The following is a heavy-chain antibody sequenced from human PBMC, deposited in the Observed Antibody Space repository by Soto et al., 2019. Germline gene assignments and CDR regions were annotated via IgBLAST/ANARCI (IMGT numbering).Heavy chain of an antibody. CDR2: ISGYNGNT. D-gene: IGHD6-13*01. Sequence: QVQLVQSGAEVKKPGASVKVSCKASGYTFSNYGISWVRQAPGQGPEWMGWISGYNGNTNYAQTLQGRVTMTTDTSTSTAYMELRSLRSDDTAIYYCARGGSSWSAEYYQHWAQGTLVIVSS. CDR1: GYTFSNYG. CDR3: ARGGSSWSAEYYQH. V-gene: IGHV1-18*01. J-gene: IGHJ1*01.